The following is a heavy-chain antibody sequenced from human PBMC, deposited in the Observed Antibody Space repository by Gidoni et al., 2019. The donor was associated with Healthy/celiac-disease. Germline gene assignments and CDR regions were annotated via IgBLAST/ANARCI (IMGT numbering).Heavy chain of an antibody. J-gene: IGHJ4*02. CDR3: ARRYGSGSLLFFDY. V-gene: IGHV4-39*01. D-gene: IGHD3-10*01. CDR2: IYYSGST. Sequence: DGLEWIGSIYYSGSTYYNPSLKSRVTISVDTSKNQFSLKLSSVTAADTAVYYCARRYGSGSLLFFDYWGQGTLVTVSS.